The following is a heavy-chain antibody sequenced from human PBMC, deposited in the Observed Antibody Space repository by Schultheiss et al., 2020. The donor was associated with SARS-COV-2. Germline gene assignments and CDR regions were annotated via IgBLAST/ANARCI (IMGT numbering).Heavy chain of an antibody. V-gene: IGHV3-11*04. CDR1: GFTFSDYY. CDR2: ISNTDTM. J-gene: IGHJ5*02. CDR3: VRDRSWWTPYNCFDL. Sequence: GESLKISCAASGFTFSDYYMSWIRQAPGMGLEWVSYISNTDTMYYADSVKGRFTISRDNAKKSLYLQMHSLRAEDTAVYYCVRDRSWWTPYNCFDLWGRGTLVTVSS. D-gene: IGHD2-15*01.